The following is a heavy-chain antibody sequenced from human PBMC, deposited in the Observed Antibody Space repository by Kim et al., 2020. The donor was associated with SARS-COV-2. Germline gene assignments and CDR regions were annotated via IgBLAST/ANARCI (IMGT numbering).Heavy chain of an antibody. CDR2: ISSNGGST. CDR1: GFTFSSYA. J-gene: IGHJ1*01. V-gene: IGHV3-64D*06. CDR3: VKFGSYYYDSSGYAEYFQH. Sequence: GGSLRLSCSASGFTFSSYAMHWVRQAPGKGLEYVSAISSNGGSTYYADSVKGRFTISRDNSKNTLYLQMSSLRAEDTAVYYCVKFGSYYYDSSGYAEYFQHWGQGTLVTVSS. D-gene: IGHD3-22*01.